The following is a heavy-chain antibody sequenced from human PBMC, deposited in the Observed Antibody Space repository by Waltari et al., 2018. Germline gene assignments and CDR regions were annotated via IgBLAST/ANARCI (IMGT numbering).Heavy chain of an antibody. J-gene: IGHJ4*02. CDR2: ISYDGTKK. Sequence: QMQLVESGGGVVQPGRSLRLSCVASGLSLSHFAMHSVRQAPGKGLEWVAIISYDGTKKNYADSVKGRFSISRDKSKNTLFLQMNNLGPEDTAVYYCVRGVEGRDGYRYAPHFDFWGQGVLVTVSS. CDR1: GLSLSHFA. CDR3: VRGVEGRDGYRYAPHFDF. D-gene: IGHD6-25*01. V-gene: IGHV3-30*01.